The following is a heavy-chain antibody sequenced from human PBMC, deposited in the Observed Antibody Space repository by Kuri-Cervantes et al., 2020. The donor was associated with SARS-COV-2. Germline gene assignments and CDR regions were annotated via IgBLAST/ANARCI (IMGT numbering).Heavy chain of an antibody. V-gene: IGHV3-15*07. CDR3: TTYLVAGGFDY. CDR1: GFTLSNAW. CDR2: IKSKTDGGTT. J-gene: IGHJ4*02. Sequence: GGFLRPSCAASGFTLSNAWMNWVRRAPGKGLEGGGSIKSKTDGGTTDYAAHVKGRFTISRDDSKNTLYLQMNSLKTEYTAVDYCTTYLVAGGFDYWGPGTLVTVSS.